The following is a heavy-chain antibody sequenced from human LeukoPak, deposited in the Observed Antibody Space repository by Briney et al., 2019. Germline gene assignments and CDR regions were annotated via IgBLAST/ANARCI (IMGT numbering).Heavy chain of an antibody. J-gene: IGHJ6*03. CDR3: ARRSPYGDYGHYYYYMDV. CDR1: GYSISTTNY. Sequence: PSDTLSLTCGVSGYSISTTNYWGWIRQPPGKGLEWIGSIYYSGSTYYNPSLKSRVTISVDTSKNQFSLKLSSVTAADTAVYYCARRSPYGDYGHYYYYMDVWGKGTTVTISS. V-gene: IGHV4-39*01. D-gene: IGHD4-17*01. CDR2: IYYSGST.